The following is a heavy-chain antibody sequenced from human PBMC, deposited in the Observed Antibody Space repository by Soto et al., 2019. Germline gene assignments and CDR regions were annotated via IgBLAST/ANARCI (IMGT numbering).Heavy chain of an antibody. V-gene: IGHV3-23*01. CDR2: ISGSGGST. CDR3: ANLWFGEILFDY. J-gene: IGHJ4*02. CDR1: GFTFSSYA. Sequence: GESLKISCAASGFTFSSYAMSWVRQAPGKGLEWVSAISGSGGSTYYADSVKGRFTISRDNSKNTLYLQMNSLRAEDTAVYYCANLWFGEILFDYWGQGTLVTVSS. D-gene: IGHD3-10*01.